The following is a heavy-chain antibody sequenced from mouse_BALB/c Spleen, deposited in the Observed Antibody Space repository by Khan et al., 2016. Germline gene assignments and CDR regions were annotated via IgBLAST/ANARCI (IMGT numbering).Heavy chain of an antibody. CDR3: GRGYDGYPYYAMDH. CDR2: IYPYNGNT. V-gene: IGHV1S29*02. Sequence: VQLQQSGPELVKPGASVKISCKASGYTFTDNNMHWVKQSHGKTLEWIGYIYPYNGNTGYNQTFKSKATFTVDSSSSTAYMELRSLTSEDSAVYYCGRGYDGYPYYAMDHWGQGTSVTVSS. J-gene: IGHJ4*01. D-gene: IGHD2-3*01. CDR1: GYTFTDNN.